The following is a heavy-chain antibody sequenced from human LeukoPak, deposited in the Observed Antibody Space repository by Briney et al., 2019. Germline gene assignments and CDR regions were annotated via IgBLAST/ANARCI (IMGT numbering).Heavy chain of an antibody. J-gene: IGHJ4*02. CDR2: ISSSSGYI. D-gene: IGHD6-19*01. Sequence: GGSLRLSCAASGFTFSYYNMNWVRQAPGKGLEWVSSISSSSGYIYYAGSVKGRFTISRDNAKNSLYLQMNSLRADDTAVYYCARDPQWPLDYWGQGTLVTVSS. V-gene: IGHV3-21*01. CDR1: GFTFSYYN. CDR3: ARDPQWPLDY.